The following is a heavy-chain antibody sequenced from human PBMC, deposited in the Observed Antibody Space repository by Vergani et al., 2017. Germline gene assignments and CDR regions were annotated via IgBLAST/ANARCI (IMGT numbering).Heavy chain of an antibody. D-gene: IGHD6-19*01. CDR2: IYYSGST. V-gene: IGHV4-59*01. CDR3: AGQSASYYGMDV. Sequence: QVQLQESGPGVVKPSQTLSLTCSVSGGSISTYYWSWIRQPPGKGLEWIGYIYYSGSTNYNPSLKSRVTISVDTSKNQFSLKLTSVTAADTAVYYCAGQSASYYGMDVWGQGTTVTVSS. CDR1: GGSISTYY. J-gene: IGHJ6*02.